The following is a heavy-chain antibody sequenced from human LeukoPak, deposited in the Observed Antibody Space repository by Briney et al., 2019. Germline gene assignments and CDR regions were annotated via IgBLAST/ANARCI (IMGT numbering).Heavy chain of an antibody. J-gene: IGHJ6*03. CDR2: IKQDGSEK. D-gene: IGHD5-18*01. V-gene: IGHV3-7*03. CDR3: AKEGYSYGYYYYYMDV. CDR1: GFTFSRYW. Sequence: GGSLRLSCAASGFTFSRYWMNWVRQAPGKGLEWVANIKQDGSEKYYVDSVKGRFTISRDNSKNSLYLQMNSLRTEDTALYYCAKEGYSYGYYYYYMDVWGKGTTVTVSS.